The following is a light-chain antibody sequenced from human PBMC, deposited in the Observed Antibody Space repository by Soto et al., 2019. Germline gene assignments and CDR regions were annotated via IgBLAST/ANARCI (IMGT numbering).Light chain of an antibody. CDR1: QSISSW. J-gene: IGKJ1*01. V-gene: IGKV1-5*01. CDR3: QQYNIYSWT. Sequence: DIQMTQSPSTLSASVGDRVTITCRASQSISSWLAWYQQKPGKAPNLLIYDASTLQGGVPSRFSGSGSGTEFTPTVTSLQPEDFATYYCQQYNIYSWTFGQGTKVDI. CDR2: DAS.